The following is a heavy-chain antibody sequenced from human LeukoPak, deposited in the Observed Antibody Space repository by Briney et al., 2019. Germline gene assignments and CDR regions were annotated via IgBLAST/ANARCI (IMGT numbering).Heavy chain of an antibody. Sequence: NASETLSLTCAVFGGSFTDYFWTWVRQSPGKGLEWIGEINDYTGNTNYSPSLNSRVSISLEKSKNQFSLELRSVTAADTAVYYCARGRIAKIVVVHSFHYGLDIWGQGTTVTVSS. D-gene: IGHD3-22*01. CDR3: ARGRIAKIVVVHSFHYGLDI. CDR1: GGSFTDYF. V-gene: IGHV4-34*01. J-gene: IGHJ6*02. CDR2: INDYTGNT.